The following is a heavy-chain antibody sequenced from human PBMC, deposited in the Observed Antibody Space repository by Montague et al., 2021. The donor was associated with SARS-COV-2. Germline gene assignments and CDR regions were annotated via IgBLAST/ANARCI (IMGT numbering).Heavy chain of an antibody. CDR1: GFTFSSYA. J-gene: IGHJ3*02. Sequence: SLRLSCAASGFTFSSYAMSWVRQAPGKGLEWVSAISGSGGSTYYADSVKGRFTISRDNSKNTLYLQMNSLRAEDTAVYYCAKDRRPVRGKISSGDAFDIWGQGTMVTVSS. CDR2: ISGSGGST. CDR3: AKDRRPVRGKISSGDAFDI. V-gene: IGHV3-23*01. D-gene: IGHD6-25*01.